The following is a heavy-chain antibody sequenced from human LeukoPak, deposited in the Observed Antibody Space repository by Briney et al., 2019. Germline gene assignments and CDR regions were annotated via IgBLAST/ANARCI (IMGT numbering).Heavy chain of an antibody. CDR2: INHSGST. CDR1: GGSFSGYY. D-gene: IGHD3-3*01. V-gene: IGHV4-34*01. CDR3: ARYDFWSGYYLDY. J-gene: IGHJ4*02. Sequence: SETLSLTCALYGGSFSGYYWSWIRQPPGKGLEWIGEINHSGSTNYNPSLKSRLTISVDTSKNQFSLKLSSVTAADTAVYYCARYDFWSGYYLDYWGQGTLVTVT.